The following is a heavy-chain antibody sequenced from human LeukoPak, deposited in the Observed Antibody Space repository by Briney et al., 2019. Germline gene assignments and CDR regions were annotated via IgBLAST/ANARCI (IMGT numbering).Heavy chain of an antibody. V-gene: IGHV1-69*13. D-gene: IGHD5-18*01. CDR1: GGTFSSYA. CDR2: INPIFGTA. Sequence: GASVKVSCKASGGTFSSYAINWVRQAPGQGLEWMGGINPIFGTANYAQKFQGRVTITADESTSTAYMEMSSLRAEDTAVYYCARVERRGYSYDYRDFWGQGTLVTVTS. CDR3: ARVERRGYSYDYRDF. J-gene: IGHJ4*02.